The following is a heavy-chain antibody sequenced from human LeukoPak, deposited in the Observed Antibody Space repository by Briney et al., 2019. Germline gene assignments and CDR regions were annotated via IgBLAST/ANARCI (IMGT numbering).Heavy chain of an antibody. CDR3: ASYYYDSSGYLA. CDR1: GGSISSSSYY. CDR2: IYYSGST. D-gene: IGHD3-22*01. J-gene: IGHJ5*02. Sequence: PSETLSLTCTVSGGSISSSSYYWGWIRQPPGKGLAWIGSIYYSGSTYYNPSLKSRVTISVDTSKNQFSLKLSSVTAADTAVYYCASYYYDSSGYLAWGQGTLVTVSS. V-gene: IGHV4-39*01.